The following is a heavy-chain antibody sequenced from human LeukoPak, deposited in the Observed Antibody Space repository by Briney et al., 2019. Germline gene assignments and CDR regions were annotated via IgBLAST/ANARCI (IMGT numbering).Heavy chain of an antibody. J-gene: IGHJ2*01. Sequence: SETLSLTCTVSGGSISSGGHSWSWIRQPPGKGLEWIGYIYHSGSGSTYYNPSLKSRVTISIDKSKNQFSLKLSSVTAADTAVYYCARDPRYSDLWGRGTLVTVSS. CDR1: GGSISSGGHS. D-gene: IGHD1-14*01. CDR3: ARDPRYSDL. V-gene: IGHV4-30-2*01. CDR2: IYHSGSGST.